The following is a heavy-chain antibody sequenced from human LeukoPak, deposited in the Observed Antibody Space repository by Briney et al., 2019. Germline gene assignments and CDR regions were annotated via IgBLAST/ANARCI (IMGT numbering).Heavy chain of an antibody. Sequence: SETLSLTCAVYGGSFSGYYWSWIRQPAGKGLEWIGRIFTSVSSDYNPSLKTRVTMSVDTSNNQFSLKLTSVTAADTAVYYCARDRGRDSSSWDQNWYFDIWGRGTPVTVSS. J-gene: IGHJ2*01. CDR2: IFTSVSS. CDR1: GGSFSGYY. V-gene: IGHV4-4*07. CDR3: ARDRGRDSSSWDQNWYFDI. D-gene: IGHD6-13*01.